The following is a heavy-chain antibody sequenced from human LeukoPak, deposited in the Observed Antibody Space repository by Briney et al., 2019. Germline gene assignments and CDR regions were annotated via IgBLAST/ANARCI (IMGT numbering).Heavy chain of an antibody. Sequence: PGGSLRLSCAASGFTFDDYAMHWVRQAPGKGLEWVSLISSDGGGTYYADSVKGRFTISRDNSKNSLYLQMNNLRVEDTALYYCAKVLATMGTSWFDPWGQGTLVTVSS. J-gene: IGHJ5*02. V-gene: IGHV3-43D*04. CDR3: AKVLATMGTSWFDP. CDR2: ISSDGGGT. D-gene: IGHD3-10*01. CDR1: GFTFDDYA.